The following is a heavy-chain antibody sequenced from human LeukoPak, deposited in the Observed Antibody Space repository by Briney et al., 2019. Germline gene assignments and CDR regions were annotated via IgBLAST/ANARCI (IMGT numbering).Heavy chain of an antibody. CDR2: IYYSGST. V-gene: IGHV4-39*01. CDR1: GFTFSSYA. Sequence: PGGSLRLSCAASGFTFSSYAMSWIRQPPGKGLEWIGSIYYSGSTYYNPSLKSRVTISVDTSKNQFSLKLSSVTAADTAVYYCARPGLPTYGMDVWGQGTTVTVSS. D-gene: IGHD4-11*01. CDR3: ARPGLPTYGMDV. J-gene: IGHJ6*02.